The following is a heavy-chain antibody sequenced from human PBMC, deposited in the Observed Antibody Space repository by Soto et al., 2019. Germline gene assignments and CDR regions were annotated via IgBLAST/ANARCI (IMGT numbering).Heavy chain of an antibody. CDR2: IIPIFGTA. J-gene: IGHJ6*02. CDR1: GGTFSSYA. D-gene: IGHD3-3*01. V-gene: IGHV1-69*13. Sequence: SVKVSCKASGGTFSSYAISWVRQAPGQGLGWMGGIIPIFGTANYAQKFQGRVTITADESTSTAYMELSSLRSEDTAVYYCARDSTTTISPYYYYYYGMDVWGQGTTVTVSS. CDR3: ARDSTTTISPYYYYYYGMDV.